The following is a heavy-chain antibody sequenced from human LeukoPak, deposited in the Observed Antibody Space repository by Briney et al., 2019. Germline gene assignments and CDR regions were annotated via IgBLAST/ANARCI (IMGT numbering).Heavy chain of an antibody. Sequence: PSETLSLTCTVSGGSISSGGYYWSWIRQHPGKGLEWIGYIYYSGSTYYNPSLKSRVTISVDTSKNQFSLKLSSVTAADTAVYYCARVTGDSSGYPDYWGQGTLVTVSS. CDR3: ARVTGDSSGYPDY. CDR2: IYYSGST. V-gene: IGHV4-31*03. J-gene: IGHJ4*02. D-gene: IGHD3-22*01. CDR1: GGSISSGGYY.